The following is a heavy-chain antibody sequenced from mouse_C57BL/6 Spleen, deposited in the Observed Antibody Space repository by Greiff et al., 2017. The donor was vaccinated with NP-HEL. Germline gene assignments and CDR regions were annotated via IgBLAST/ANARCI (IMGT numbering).Heavy chain of an antibody. CDR3: ASRIYYGYDGGFAY. V-gene: IGHV1-26*01. D-gene: IGHD2-2*01. CDR2: INPNNGGT. CDR1: GYTFTDYY. Sequence: EVQLQQSGPELVKPGASVKISCKASGYTFTDYYMNWVKQSHGKSLEWIGDINPNNGGTSYNQKFKGKATLTVDKSSSTAYMELRSLTSEDSAVYYCASRIYYGYDGGFAYWGQGTLVTVSA. J-gene: IGHJ3*01.